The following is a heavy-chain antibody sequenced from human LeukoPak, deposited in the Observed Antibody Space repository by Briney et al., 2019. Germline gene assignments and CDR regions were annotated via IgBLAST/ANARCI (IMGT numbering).Heavy chain of an antibody. J-gene: IGHJ6*02. D-gene: IGHD2-21*01. CDR2: ISDDGTHE. CDR1: GLTFSSHG. Sequence: PGRSLRLSCVASGLTFSSHGMHWVRQAPGKGLEWVAVISDDGTHEYYGDSAKGRFIISRDNSENALYLQMNSLRVEDTAMYYCAKEAYGGSSFRYYCAMDVWGQGTMVTVSS. V-gene: IGHV3-30*18. CDR3: AKEAYGGSSFRYYCAMDV.